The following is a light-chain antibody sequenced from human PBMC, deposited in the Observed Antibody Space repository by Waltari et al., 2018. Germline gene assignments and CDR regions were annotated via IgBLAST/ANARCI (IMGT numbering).Light chain of an antibody. CDR1: SSDVGGYNY. CDR2: EVS. V-gene: IGLV2-14*01. Sequence: QSALTQPASVSGSPGQSITISCTGTSSDVGGYNYVSWYQQHPGRAPKLLIYEVSNRPSGFSNRFSGSKSGNTASLTISVLQAEDEADYYCSSYTSSISLAFGGGTKLTVL. CDR3: SSYTSSISLA. J-gene: IGLJ2*01.